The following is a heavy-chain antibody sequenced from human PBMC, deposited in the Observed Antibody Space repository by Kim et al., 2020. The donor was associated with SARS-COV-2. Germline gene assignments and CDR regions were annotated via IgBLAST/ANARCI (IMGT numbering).Heavy chain of an antibody. V-gene: IGHV3-21*01. Sequence: GGSLRLSCEASGFFLSTDSMHWVRQAPGKGLEWVSSISGDSRYIYYADSVRGRLTVSRDNAKRSLYLQMNGLGVDDTAVYYCASGPLQGGMDVWGQGTTVTVSS. CDR1: GFFLSTDS. CDR2: ISGDSRYI. D-gene: IGHD2-15*01. CDR3: ASGPLQGGMDV. J-gene: IGHJ6*02.